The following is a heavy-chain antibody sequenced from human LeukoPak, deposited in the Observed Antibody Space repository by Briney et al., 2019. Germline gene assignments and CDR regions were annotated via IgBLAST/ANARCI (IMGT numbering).Heavy chain of an antibody. V-gene: IGHV3-21*04. J-gene: IGHJ4*02. D-gene: IGHD3-22*01. Sequence: GGSLRLSCAASGFPFSTYSMNWVRQAPGKGLEWVSSISGSSDYIYYADSVKGRFTISRDNAKNSLYLQMNSLRAEDTALYHCARDHDSSGYYDYWGQGTLVTVSS. CDR2: ISGSSDYI. CDR3: ARDHDSSGYYDY. CDR1: GFPFSTYS.